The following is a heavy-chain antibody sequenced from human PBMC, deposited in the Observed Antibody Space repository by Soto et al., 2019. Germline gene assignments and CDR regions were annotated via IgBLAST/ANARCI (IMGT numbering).Heavy chain of an antibody. CDR1: GFTFSSYS. V-gene: IGHV3-21*01. J-gene: IGHJ3*02. D-gene: IGHD5-12*01. Sequence: GGSLRLSCAASGFTFSSYSMNWVRQAPGKGLEWVSSISSSSSYIYYADAVKGRFTISRDNAKNSLYLQMNSLRAEDTAVYYCARERRSGYDKADAFDIGGQGTRVTVPS. CDR2: ISSSSSYI. CDR3: ARERRSGYDKADAFDI.